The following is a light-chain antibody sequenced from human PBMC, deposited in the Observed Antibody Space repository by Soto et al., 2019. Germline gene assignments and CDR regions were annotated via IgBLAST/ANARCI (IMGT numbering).Light chain of an antibody. CDR1: QTLNDW. CDR3: QQYKYYWT. Sequence: DIQMTQSPSTLSASVGDRVTITCRASQTLNDWLAWYQHKPGQGPKPLIYATSKLETGVPPRFSGSGSGTEFTLTINGLQPEDSATYFCQQYKYYWTFGQGTKVEVK. V-gene: IGKV1-5*03. CDR2: ATS. J-gene: IGKJ1*01.